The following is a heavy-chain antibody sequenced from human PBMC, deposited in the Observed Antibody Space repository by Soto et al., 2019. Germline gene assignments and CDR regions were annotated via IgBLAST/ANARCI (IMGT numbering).Heavy chain of an antibody. Sequence: ASVKVFCKASGYTFTSYYMHWVRQAPGQGLEWMGIINPSGGSTSYAQKFQGRVTMTRDTSTSTVYLELSSVRADDTAAYYCGREDCIGAGCHIGHWGKEPLVPVPP. CDR2: INPSGGST. D-gene: IGHD2-2*02. CDR1: GYTFTSYY. J-gene: IGHJ5*02. CDR3: GREDCIGAGCHIGH. V-gene: IGHV1-46*01.